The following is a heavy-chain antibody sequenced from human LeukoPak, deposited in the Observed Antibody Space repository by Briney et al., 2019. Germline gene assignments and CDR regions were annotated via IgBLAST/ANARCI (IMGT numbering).Heavy chain of an antibody. Sequence: PGESLRLSRVVSGFSFSNSYMTWIRQTPGKGLESLAYISGSGSDIYYADSVKGRFTISRDNAKNSLYLQLNSLRPEDTALYYCSTEPRSLLYWGHGTLVTVSS. CDR3: STEPRSLLY. CDR1: GFSFSNSY. D-gene: IGHD4-17*01. V-gene: IGHV3-11*01. J-gene: IGHJ4*01. CDR2: ISGSGSDI.